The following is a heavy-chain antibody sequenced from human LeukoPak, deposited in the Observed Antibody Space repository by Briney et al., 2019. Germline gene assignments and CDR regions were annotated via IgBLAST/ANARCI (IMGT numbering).Heavy chain of an antibody. Sequence: GGSLRLSCADSGFTFGSYWMHWVRQAPGKGLVWVSRINTDGGDTIYADSVKGRFTISRDNAKNTLFLQMNSLRAEDTAVYYCARDEKIVGASGQDYWGQGTLVTVSS. CDR3: ARDEKIVGASGQDY. CDR2: INTDGGDT. D-gene: IGHD1-26*01. CDR1: GFTFGSYW. J-gene: IGHJ4*02. V-gene: IGHV3-74*01.